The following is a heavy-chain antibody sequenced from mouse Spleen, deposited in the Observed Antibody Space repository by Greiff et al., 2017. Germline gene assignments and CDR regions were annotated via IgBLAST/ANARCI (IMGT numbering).Heavy chain of an antibody. CDR2: ISSGGDYI. CDR1: GFTFSSYA. V-gene: IGHV5-9-1*02. J-gene: IGHJ4*01. Sequence: EVMLVESGEGLVKPGGSLKLSCAASGFTFSSYAMSWVRQTPEKRLEWVAYISSGGDYIYYADTVKGRFTISRDNARNTLYLQMSSLKSEDTAMYYCTRGYGNFYAMDYWGQGTSVTVSS. D-gene: IGHD2-1*01. CDR3: TRGYGNFYAMDY.